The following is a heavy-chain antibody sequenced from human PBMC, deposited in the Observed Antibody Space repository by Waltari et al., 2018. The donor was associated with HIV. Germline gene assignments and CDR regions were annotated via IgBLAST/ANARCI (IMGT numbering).Heavy chain of an antibody. CDR2: IFPDDSDT. CDR1: GYNFNPYW. V-gene: IGHV5-51*01. CDR3: ARRSYYDSSGSYWYIDL. D-gene: IGHD3-22*01. J-gene: IGHJ2*01. Sequence: EVQLVQSGAEVKKSGESLKISCKGSGYNFNPYWIGWVRQMPGKGLEWMGIIFPDDSDTRYSPSFQGQVTISADKSISTAYVQWSSLKASDTAMYFCARRSYYDSSGSYWYIDLWGRGTLVTVSS.